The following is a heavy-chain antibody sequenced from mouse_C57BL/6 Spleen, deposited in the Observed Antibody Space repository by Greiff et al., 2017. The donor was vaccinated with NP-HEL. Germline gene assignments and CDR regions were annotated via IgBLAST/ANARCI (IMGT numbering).Heavy chain of an antibody. CDR1: GYTFTSYG. CDR3: ARLRDPSYYFDY. CDR2: IYPRSGNT. V-gene: IGHV1-81*01. Sequence: VQRVESGAELARPGASVKLSCKASGYTFTSYGISWVKQRTGQGLEWIGEIYPRSGNTYYNEKFKGKATLTADKSSSTAYMELRSLTSEDSAVYFCARLRDPSYYFDYWGQGTTLTVSS. J-gene: IGHJ2*01.